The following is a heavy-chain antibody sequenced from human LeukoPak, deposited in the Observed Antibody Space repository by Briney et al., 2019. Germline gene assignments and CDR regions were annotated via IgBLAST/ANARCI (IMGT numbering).Heavy chain of an antibody. D-gene: IGHD3-9*01. CDR3: ARGPYSDFLTVYYRSGFDY. Sequence: SVKVSCKASGYTFSSYGISWVRQAPGQGLEWMGRIIPILGIANYAQKFQGRVTITADKSTSTAYMELSSLRSEDTAVYYCARGPYSDFLTVYYRSGFDYWGKGTLVTVSS. J-gene: IGHJ4*02. V-gene: IGHV1-69*04. CDR1: GYTFSSYG. CDR2: IIPILGIA.